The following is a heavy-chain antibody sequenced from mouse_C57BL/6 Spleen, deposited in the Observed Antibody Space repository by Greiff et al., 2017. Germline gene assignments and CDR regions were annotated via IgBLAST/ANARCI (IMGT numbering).Heavy chain of an antibody. V-gene: IGHV1-54*01. D-gene: IGHD1-1*01. CDR3: ARSPDCYGSSYGGNFDY. J-gene: IGHJ2*01. CDR2: INPGSGGT. Sequence: QVQLQQSGAELVRPGTSVKVSCKASGYAFTNYLIEWVKQRPGQGLEWIGVINPGSGGTNYNEQFKGKVTRTADKSSSTAYLQLSSLTSDDSAVYFCARSPDCYGSSYGGNFDYWGQGTTLTVSS. CDR1: GYAFTNYL.